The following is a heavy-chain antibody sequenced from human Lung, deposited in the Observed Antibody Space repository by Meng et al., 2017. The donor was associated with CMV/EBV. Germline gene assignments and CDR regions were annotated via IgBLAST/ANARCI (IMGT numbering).Heavy chain of an antibody. J-gene: IGHJ4*02. Sequence: SXTLSLXCTVSGYSISSGYYWGWIRQPPGKGLEWIGSIYHSGSTYYNPSLKSRVTISVDTSKNQFPLKLSSVTAADTAVYYCARDNWNYDQKLCDYGAKGTXGTVSS. CDR3: ARDNWNYDQKLCDY. D-gene: IGHD1-7*01. V-gene: IGHV4-38-2*02. CDR1: GYSISSGYY. CDR2: IYHSGST.